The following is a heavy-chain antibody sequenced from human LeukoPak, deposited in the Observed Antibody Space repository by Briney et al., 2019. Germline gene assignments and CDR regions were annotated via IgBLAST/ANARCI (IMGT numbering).Heavy chain of an antibody. CDR3: ARVPYSNSYDYRYFDL. V-gene: IGHV4-59*01. D-gene: IGHD6-13*01. J-gene: IGHJ2*01. Sequence: SETLSLTCTVSGGSIRSYYWSWIRQPPGKGLEWIGYIFYSGGANYNPSLKSRVTISVDTSKNQFSLKLTSVTAADTAVYYCARVPYSNSYDYRYFDLWGRGTLVTGSS. CDR2: IFYSGGA. CDR1: GGSIRSYY.